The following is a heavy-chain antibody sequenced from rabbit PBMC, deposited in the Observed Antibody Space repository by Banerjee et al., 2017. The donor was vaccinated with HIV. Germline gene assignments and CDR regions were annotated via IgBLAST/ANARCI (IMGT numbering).Heavy chain of an antibody. J-gene: IGHJ4*01. CDR2: IYGGSRDIT. CDR1: GSDISDYA. V-gene: IGHV1S40*01. CDR3: ARGSAAMTMVITGFYLNL. Sequence: LVKPGASLTLTCTASGSDISDYAITWVRQAPGKGLEWIASIYGGSRDITYYASWAKGRLTISKSSSTTVTLEMTSLTAADTATYFCARGSAAMTMVITGFYLNLWGQCTLVTV. D-gene: IGHD2-1*01.